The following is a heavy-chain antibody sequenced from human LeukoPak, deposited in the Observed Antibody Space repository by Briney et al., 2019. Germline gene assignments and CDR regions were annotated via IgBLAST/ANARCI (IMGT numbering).Heavy chain of an antibody. CDR3: ARHSALAPQKFEF. CDR1: GYRFTTYG. CDR2: INTNTGNP. D-gene: IGHD3-10*01. J-gene: IGHJ4*02. V-gene: IGHV7-4-1*02. Sequence: GASVKVSCKGSGYRFTTYGMNWVRQAPGQGLEWLGWINTNTGNPTYAPGFTGRFVFSLHTSVSTAYLTLSSLKADDTAVYFCARHSALAPQKFEFWGQGTLVTVSS.